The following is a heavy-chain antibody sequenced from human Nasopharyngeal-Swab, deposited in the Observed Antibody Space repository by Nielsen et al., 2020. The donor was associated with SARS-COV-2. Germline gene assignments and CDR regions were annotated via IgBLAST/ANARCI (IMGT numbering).Heavy chain of an antibody. D-gene: IGHD1-1*01. CDR3: ARGGRNWNDYYYYGMDV. CDR2: FDPEDGET. V-gene: IGHV1-24*01. CDR1: GYTLTELS. Sequence: ASVKVSCKVSGYTLTELSMHLVRQAPGKGLEWMGGFDPEDGETIYAQKFQGRVTMTEDTSTDTAYMELSSLRSEDTAVYYCARGGRNWNDYYYYGMDVWGQGTTVTVSS. J-gene: IGHJ6*02.